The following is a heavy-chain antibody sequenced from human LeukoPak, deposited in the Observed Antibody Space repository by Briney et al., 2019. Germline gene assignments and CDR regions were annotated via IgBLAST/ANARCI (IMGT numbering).Heavy chain of an antibody. V-gene: IGHV5-51*01. Sequence: PGESLKISCQTSGYDFSTKWIGWVRQMPGKGLEWMGIIYPTDSITRYSPSFQGHVSISVDTSINTAYLQWASLGPSDTAMYFCARLAPDYADYWFDPWGQGALVTVSS. D-gene: IGHD4-17*01. CDR1: GYDFSTKW. CDR2: IYPTDSIT. CDR3: ARLAPDYADYWFDP. J-gene: IGHJ5*02.